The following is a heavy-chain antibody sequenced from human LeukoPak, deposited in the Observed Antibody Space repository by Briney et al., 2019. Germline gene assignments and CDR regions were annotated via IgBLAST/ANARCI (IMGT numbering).Heavy chain of an antibody. CDR1: GFTFRTYW. V-gene: IGHV3-53*04. CDR2: IYSGGST. Sequence: GGSLRLSCAASGFTFRTYWMSWVRQAPGKGLEWVSVIYSGGSTYYADSVKGRFTISRHNSKNTLYLQMNSLRAEDTAVYYCARASYCSGGSCYSGYYYYGMDVWGQGTTVTVSS. CDR3: ARASYCSGGSCYSGYYYYGMDV. D-gene: IGHD2-15*01. J-gene: IGHJ6*02.